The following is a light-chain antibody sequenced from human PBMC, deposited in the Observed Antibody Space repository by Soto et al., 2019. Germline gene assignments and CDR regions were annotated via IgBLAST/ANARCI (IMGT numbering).Light chain of an antibody. J-gene: IGLJ2*01. V-gene: IGLV1-44*01. CDR2: NDN. Sequence: QSVLTQPPSASGTPGQRVTISCSGSSSNIGSNTVNWYQQITGTAPKLLIYNDNQRPSGVPDRFSGSKSGTSGSLAISGLQSEDEGDYYCVAWDDSLNGHVVFGGGTKVTVL. CDR1: SSNIGSNT. CDR3: VAWDDSLNGHVV.